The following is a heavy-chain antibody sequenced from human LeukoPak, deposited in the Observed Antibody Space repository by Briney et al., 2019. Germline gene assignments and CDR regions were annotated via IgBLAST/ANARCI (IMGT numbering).Heavy chain of an antibody. CDR3: TRLYKGEQWLAYYFDY. CDR2: IFYTGTT. D-gene: IGHD6-19*01. CDR1: GDSISSYY. Sequence: SETLSLTCTVSGDSISSYYWSWIRQPPGKGLEYIGYIFYTGTTSYNPSLKSRVTISLGTSKNQFSLKLTSVTAADTAVYYCTRLYKGEQWLAYYFDYWGQGTLVTVSS. J-gene: IGHJ4*02. V-gene: IGHV4-59*08.